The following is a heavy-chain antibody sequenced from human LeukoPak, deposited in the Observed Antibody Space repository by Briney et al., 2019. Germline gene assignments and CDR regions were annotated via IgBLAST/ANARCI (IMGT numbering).Heavy chain of an antibody. Sequence: PGGSLRLSCAASGFTFSDHYMDWVRQAPGKGLEWVGRTRNKANSYITEYAASAKGRFTISRDDSKNSLYLQMNRLKTEDTAVYYCARTPFYYDSSGYLPYYYYYGMDVWGQGTTVTVSS. CDR1: GFTFSDHY. CDR2: TRNKANSYIT. D-gene: IGHD3-22*01. J-gene: IGHJ6*02. CDR3: ARTPFYYDSSGYLPYYYYYGMDV. V-gene: IGHV3-72*01.